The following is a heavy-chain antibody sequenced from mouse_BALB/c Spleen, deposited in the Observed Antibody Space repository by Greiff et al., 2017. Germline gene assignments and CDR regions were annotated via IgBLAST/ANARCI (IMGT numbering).Heavy chain of an antibody. CDR3: SYYGNYEFAY. J-gene: IGHJ3*01. D-gene: IGHD2-10*01. Sequence: EVMLVESGPGLVKPSQSLSLTCTVTGYSITSDYAWNWIRQFPGNKLEWMGYISYSGSTSYNPSLKSRISITRDTSKNQFFLQLNSVTTEDTATYYCSYYGNYEFAYWGQGTLVTVSA. CDR1: GYSITSDYA. V-gene: IGHV3-2*02. CDR2: ISYSGST.